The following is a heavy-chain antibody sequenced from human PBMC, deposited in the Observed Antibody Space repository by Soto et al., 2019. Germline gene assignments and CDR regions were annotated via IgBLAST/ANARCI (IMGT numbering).Heavy chain of an antibody. J-gene: IGHJ6*02. Sequence: QVQLVQSGAEVKKPGASVTVSCKASGYTFTTYGVSWVRQAPGQGLEWLGWSNGYNGNAKYAENLQGRFTMTTDTSTSTAYMELRSLRSDDTAVYYCARMGDVPYYYYGMDVWGQGTTVTVSS. CDR3: ARMGDVPYYYYGMDV. CDR2: SNGYNGNA. V-gene: IGHV1-18*01. CDR1: GYTFTTYG. D-gene: IGHD3-16*01.